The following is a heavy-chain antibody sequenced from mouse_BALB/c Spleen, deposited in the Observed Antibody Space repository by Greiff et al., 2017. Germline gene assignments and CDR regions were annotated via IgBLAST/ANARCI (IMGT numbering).Heavy chain of an antibody. Sequence: EVKVVESGGGLVKPGGSLKLSCAASGFTFSSYAMSWVRQTPEKRLEWVASISSGGSTYYPDSVKGRFTISRDNARNILYLQMSSLRSEDTAMYYCARGRSGYYLVFDVWGAGTTVTVSS. J-gene: IGHJ1*01. D-gene: IGHD2-3*01. CDR3: ARGRSGYYLVFDV. V-gene: IGHV5-6-5*01. CDR2: ISSGGST. CDR1: GFTFSSYA.